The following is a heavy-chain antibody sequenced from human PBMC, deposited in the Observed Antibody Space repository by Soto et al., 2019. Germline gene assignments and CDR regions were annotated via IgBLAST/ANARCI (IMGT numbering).Heavy chain of an antibody. V-gene: IGHV1-18*01. CDR1: GYTFTSYG. Sequence: QVQLVQSGAEVKKPGASVKVSCKASGYTFTSYGISWVRQAPGQGLEWMGWISAYNGNTNYAQKLQGRVTMTTDTSTSTAYMELRSLRSDDTAVYYCARVEDIVVVPAAIDHHFAYWGQGTLVTVSS. CDR3: ARVEDIVVVPAAIDHHFAY. CDR2: ISAYNGNT. J-gene: IGHJ4*02. D-gene: IGHD2-2*01.